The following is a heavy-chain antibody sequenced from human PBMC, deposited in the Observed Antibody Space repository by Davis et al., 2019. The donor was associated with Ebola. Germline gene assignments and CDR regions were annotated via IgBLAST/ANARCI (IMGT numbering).Heavy chain of an antibody. D-gene: IGHD4-11*01. Sequence: MPSETLSLTCTVSGGSISSYYWSWIRQPPGKGLEWIGYIYYSGSTNYNPSLKSRVTISVDTSKNQFSLKLSSVTAADTAVYYCARGRQYGWFDPWGQGTLVTVSS. CDR1: GGSISSYY. CDR3: ARGRQYGWFDP. CDR2: IYYSGST. V-gene: IGHV4-59*12. J-gene: IGHJ5*02.